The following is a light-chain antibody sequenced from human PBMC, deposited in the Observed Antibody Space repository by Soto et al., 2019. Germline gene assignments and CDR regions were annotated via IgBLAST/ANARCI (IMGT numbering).Light chain of an antibody. V-gene: IGKV3D-15*01. CDR1: QSVSSN. J-gene: IGKJ4*01. CDR2: DIS. CDR3: QHYNDWPLT. Sequence: EIVMTQSPATLSVSPGERATLSCRASQSVSSNIAWYQQKPGQAPSLLIYDISARATGIPTRFSGSGSGTEFTLTISSLQSEDFAVYYCQHYNDWPLTFGGGTKVEIK.